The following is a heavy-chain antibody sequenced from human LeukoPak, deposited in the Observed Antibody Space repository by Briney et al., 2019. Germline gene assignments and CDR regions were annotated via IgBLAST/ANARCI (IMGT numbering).Heavy chain of an antibody. V-gene: IGHV3-48*03. CDR2: ISSSGSTI. Sequence: GGALRLSCAASGFTFSRYEMNWVRQAPGKGLERVSYISSSGSTIYYADSVKGRFTISRDNAKNSLYLQMKSLRAEDTAVYYCASGLWFGDNWFDPWGQGTLVTVSS. J-gene: IGHJ5*02. CDR1: GFTFSRYE. D-gene: IGHD3-10*01. CDR3: ASGLWFGDNWFDP.